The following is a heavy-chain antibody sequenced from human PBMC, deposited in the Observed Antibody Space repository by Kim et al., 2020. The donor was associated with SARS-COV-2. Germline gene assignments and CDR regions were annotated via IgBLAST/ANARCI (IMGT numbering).Heavy chain of an antibody. D-gene: IGHD4-17*01. CDR2: IKSKTDGGTT. CDR1: GFTFSNAW. J-gene: IGHJ4*02. V-gene: IGHV3-15*01. CDR3: TTEEDRMTTVSWG. Sequence: GGSLRLSCAASGFTFSNAWMSWVRQAPGKGLEWVGRIKSKTDGGTTDYAAPVKGRFTISRDDSKNTLYLQMNSLKTEDTAVYYCTTEEDRMTTVSWGCGQGTLVTVSS.